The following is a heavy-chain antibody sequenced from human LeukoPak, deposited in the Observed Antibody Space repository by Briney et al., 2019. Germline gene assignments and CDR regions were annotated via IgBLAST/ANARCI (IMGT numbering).Heavy chain of an antibody. CDR3: ARAPTPTEYYFDY. CDR1: GFTFKNYW. J-gene: IGHJ4*02. V-gene: IGHV3-53*01. Sequence: PGGSLRLSCAASGFTFKNYWMSWVRQAPGKGLEWVSVIYSGGSTYYADSVKGRFTISRDNSKNTLYLQMNSLRAEDTAVYYCARAPTPTEYYFDYWGQGTLVTVSS. CDR2: IYSGGST. D-gene: IGHD4-23*01.